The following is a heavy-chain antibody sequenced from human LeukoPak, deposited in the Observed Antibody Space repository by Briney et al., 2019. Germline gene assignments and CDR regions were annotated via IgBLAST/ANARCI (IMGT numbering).Heavy chain of an antibody. D-gene: IGHD2-2*01. Sequence: PGGSLRLSCAASGFTFSSYEMNWVRQAPGKGLEWVSYISSSGSTIYYADSVKGRFTISRDNSKNTLYLQMNSLRAEDTAVYYCAKVVGYCSSTSCSNWFDPWGQGTLVTVSS. CDR3: AKVVGYCSSTSCSNWFDP. CDR2: ISSSGSTI. V-gene: IGHV3-48*03. CDR1: GFTFSSYE. J-gene: IGHJ5*02.